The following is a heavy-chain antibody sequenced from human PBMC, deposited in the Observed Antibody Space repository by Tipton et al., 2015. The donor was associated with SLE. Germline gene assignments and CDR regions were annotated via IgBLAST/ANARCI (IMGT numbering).Heavy chain of an antibody. D-gene: IGHD2-21*01. CDR2: IFYTGST. CDR1: GGSISRDY. Sequence: LRLSCTVSGGSISRDYWTWIRQPPGKGLEWIGSIFYTGSTTYNPSLKSRLTMSVDTPKNQFSLKLTSVTAADTAVYYCARISVDTIVAQRVDSGMAVCGHGPTVSVSS. CDR3: ARISVDTIVAQRVDSGMAV. V-gene: IGHV4-59*01. J-gene: IGHJ6*02.